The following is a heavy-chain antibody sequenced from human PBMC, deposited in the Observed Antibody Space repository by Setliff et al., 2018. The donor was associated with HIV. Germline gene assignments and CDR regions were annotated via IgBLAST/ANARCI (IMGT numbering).Heavy chain of an antibody. D-gene: IGHD1-26*01. V-gene: IGHV3-33*01. CDR1: GFRFRDSA. J-gene: IGHJ3*02. Sequence: GGSLRLSCAASGFRFRDSAMHWVRQAPGKGLDWVGYIWYDGINKYYADSVKGRFTISRDNSKNTLSLQMNSLRAEGTAVYYCARNTDVDSVYRPFHIWGQGTMVTVSS. CDR2: IWYDGINK. CDR3: ARNTDVDSVYRPFHI.